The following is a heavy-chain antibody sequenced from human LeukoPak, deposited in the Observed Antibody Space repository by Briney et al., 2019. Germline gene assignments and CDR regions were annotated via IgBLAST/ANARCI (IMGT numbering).Heavy chain of an antibody. Sequence: GGSLRLSCAGSGFTFSSYAMSWVRQAPGQGLEWVSVISDSGDYASYADSVRGRFTISRDNSRNTLYLQMISLRPEDTAVYYCAKDTSIGKYCTNGVCSPFDYWGQGTLVTVSS. CDR2: ISDSGDYA. CDR3: AKDTSIGKYCTNGVCSPFDY. V-gene: IGHV3-23*01. D-gene: IGHD2-8*01. J-gene: IGHJ4*02. CDR1: GFTFSSYA.